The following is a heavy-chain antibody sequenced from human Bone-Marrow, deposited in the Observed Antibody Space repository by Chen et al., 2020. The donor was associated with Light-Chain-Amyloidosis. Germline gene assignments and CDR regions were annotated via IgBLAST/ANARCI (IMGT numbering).Heavy chain of an antibody. Sequence: EVQLVESGGGLLQRGGSLRLSCAASGFAFSSYAMSWFRQAPGKGREWGSTISGCGGSRYYGASVEGRLTISRDNSKNALFLQMNSLRAEDTAVYYCAKDISYDDILPGYPADAFDIWGQGTMVTVSS. CDR3: AKDISYDDILPGYPADAFDI. D-gene: IGHD3-9*01. J-gene: IGHJ3*02. V-gene: IGHV3-23*04. CDR1: GFAFSSYA. CDR2: ISGCGGSR.